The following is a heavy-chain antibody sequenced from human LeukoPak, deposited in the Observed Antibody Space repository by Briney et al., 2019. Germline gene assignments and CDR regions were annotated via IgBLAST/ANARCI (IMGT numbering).Heavy chain of an antibody. Sequence: SETLSLTCTVSGGSISSYYWSWIRQPPGKGLEWIGYIYYSGSTNYNPSLKSRVTISVDTSKNQFSLKLRSVTAADTAVYYCARAHSSSWYMDYWGQGTLVTVSS. CDR1: GGSISSYY. CDR2: IYYSGST. CDR3: ARAHSSSWYMDY. D-gene: IGHD6-13*01. J-gene: IGHJ4*02. V-gene: IGHV4-59*01.